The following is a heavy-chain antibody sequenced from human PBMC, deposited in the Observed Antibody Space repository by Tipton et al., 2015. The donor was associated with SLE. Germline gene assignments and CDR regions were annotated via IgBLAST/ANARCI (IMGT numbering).Heavy chain of an antibody. Sequence: GLVKPSETLSLTCSVSGGSISSYYWSWIRQPPAKGLEWIGTIHHSGITYYNPSLRSRVTISMDTSKSQFSLTLKSVTAADTAVYYCARDRGGNSSVYFDYWGQGTLVTVSS. CDR2: IHHSGIT. D-gene: IGHD4-23*01. CDR1: GGSISSYY. J-gene: IGHJ4*02. V-gene: IGHV4-59*12. CDR3: ARDRGGNSSVYFDY.